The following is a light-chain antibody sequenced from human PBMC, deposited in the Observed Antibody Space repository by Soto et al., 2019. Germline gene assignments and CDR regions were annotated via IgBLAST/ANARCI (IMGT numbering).Light chain of an antibody. V-gene: IGKV3-11*01. J-gene: IGKJ1*01. CDR1: ESVSGSY. CDR3: QQRDT. CDR2: GAS. Sequence: VLTQSPGTLSLSPGERAALSCRASESVSGSYIAWYQQKVGQAPRLLIYGASNRATGIPARFSGSGSGTDFTLTISSLEPEDFAVYYCQQRDTFGQGTKLDIK.